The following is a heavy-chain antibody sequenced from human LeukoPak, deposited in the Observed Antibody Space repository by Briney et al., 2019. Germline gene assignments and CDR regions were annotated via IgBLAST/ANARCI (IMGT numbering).Heavy chain of an antibody. V-gene: IGHV3-66*01. CDR2: IYSGGST. CDR1: GFTVSSNY. D-gene: IGHD5-18*01. J-gene: IGHJ4*02. Sequence: QPGGSLRLSCAASGFTVSSNYMSWVRQAPGEGLEWVSVIYSGGSTYYADSVKGRFTISRDNSKNTLYLQMNSLRAEDTAVYYCARDHIDQLRGYSYGYDYWGQGTLVTVSS. CDR3: ARDHIDQLRGYSYGYDY.